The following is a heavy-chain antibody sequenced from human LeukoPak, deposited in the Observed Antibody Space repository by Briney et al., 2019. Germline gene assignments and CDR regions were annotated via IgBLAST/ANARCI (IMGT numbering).Heavy chain of an antibody. V-gene: IGHV3-20*04. CDR2: INSNGGST. CDR3: ARVQRWGYSNYFDY. D-gene: IGHD4-11*01. Sequence: GGSLRLSCAASGFTFDEYGMIWVRQAPGKGLEWVSAINSNGGSTGYADSVKGRFTMSRDNVKNSLYLQMDSLRAEDTALYYCARVQRWGYSNYFDYWGQGTLVIVSS. CDR1: GFTFDEYG. J-gene: IGHJ4*02.